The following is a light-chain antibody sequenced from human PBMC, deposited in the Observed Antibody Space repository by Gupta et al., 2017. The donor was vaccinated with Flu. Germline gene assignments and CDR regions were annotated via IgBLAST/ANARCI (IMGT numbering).Light chain of an antibody. V-gene: IGKV1-39*01. CDR3: QQSDSTPVT. CDR2: AAS. J-gene: IGKJ1*01. CDR1: QSISSY. Sequence: DIQMTQSPSSLSASVGDRVTITCRASQSISSYLNWYQQKPGKAPKLLIYAASSLQSGVPSRFSGSGSGTDFTLTISSRQPEDFANYYCQQSDSTPVTFGQGTKVEIK.